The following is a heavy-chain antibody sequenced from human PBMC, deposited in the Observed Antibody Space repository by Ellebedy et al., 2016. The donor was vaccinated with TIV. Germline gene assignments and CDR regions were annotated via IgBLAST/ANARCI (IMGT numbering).Heavy chain of an antibody. CDR3: ATDGSYGDYRSPTHAFVM. J-gene: IGHJ3*02. V-gene: IGHV3-7*01. CDR2: INQDGSEQ. CDR1: GFRFSSYW. D-gene: IGHD4-17*01. Sequence: GESLKISCAVSGFRFSSYWMTWVRQAPGKGLEWVANINQDGSEQYYVDSVQGRFTISRDNAKNSLNLQMNSVRAEDAAVYFCATDGSYGDYRSPTHAFVMWGQGTMVTVSP.